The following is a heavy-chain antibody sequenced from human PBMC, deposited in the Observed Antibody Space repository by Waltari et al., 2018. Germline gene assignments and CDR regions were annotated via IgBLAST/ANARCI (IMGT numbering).Heavy chain of an antibody. J-gene: IGHJ6*03. CDR3: ARAPFGGYDYIGGTYRYLYYYMDV. V-gene: IGHV4-34*12. Sequence: QVQLQQWGAGLLKPSETLSLTCAVYGESFSGFYWSRSRQPPGKGLEWIGEIIHSGRTNYNPSLKSRVTISVDTSKNQLSLKLSSVTAADTAVYYCARAPFGGYDYIGGTYRYLYYYMDVWGKGTTVTVSS. CDR1: GESFSGFY. D-gene: IGHD3-16*02. CDR2: IIHSGRT.